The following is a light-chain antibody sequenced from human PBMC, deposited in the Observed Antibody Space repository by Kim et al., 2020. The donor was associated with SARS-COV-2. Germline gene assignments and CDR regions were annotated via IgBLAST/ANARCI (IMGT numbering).Light chain of an antibody. Sequence: GSPGERATLTCRASQSVSSNLAWYQQKPGQAPRLLIYAASTRATGIPARFSGRGSGTEFTLTISSLQSEDFAVYYCQQYNNWPPYTFGQGTKLEI. J-gene: IGKJ2*01. CDR2: AAS. V-gene: IGKV3-15*01. CDR3: QQYNNWPPYT. CDR1: QSVSSN.